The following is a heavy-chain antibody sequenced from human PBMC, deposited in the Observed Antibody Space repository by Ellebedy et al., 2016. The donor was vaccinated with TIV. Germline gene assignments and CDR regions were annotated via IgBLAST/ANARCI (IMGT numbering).Heavy chain of an antibody. CDR2: ISNQGASA. CDR3: VKADYESLYYFED. V-gene: IGHV3-23*01. J-gene: IGHJ4*02. CDR1: GFSFSSYP. Sequence: GGSLRLSXAASGFSFSSYPMSWVRQAPGQGLEWVSSISNQGASAYYADSVKGRFSISRDNSKKTLSLQMNDLRAEDTALYYCVKADYESLYYFEDWGQGTLVTVSS. D-gene: IGHD3-16*01.